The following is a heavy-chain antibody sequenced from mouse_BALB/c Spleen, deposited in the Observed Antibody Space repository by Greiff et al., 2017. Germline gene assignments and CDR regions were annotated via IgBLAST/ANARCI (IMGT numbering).Heavy chain of an antibody. Sequence: VQLQQSGAELVRSGASVQLSCTASGFNIKDYYMHWVKQRPEQGLEWIGWIDPENGDTEYAPKFQGKATMTADTSSNTAYLQLSSLTSEDTAVYYCNPLSFYAMDYWGQGTSVTVSS. CDR1: GFNIKDYY. V-gene: IGHV14-4*02. CDR2: IDPENGDT. CDR3: NPLSFYAMDY. J-gene: IGHJ4*01.